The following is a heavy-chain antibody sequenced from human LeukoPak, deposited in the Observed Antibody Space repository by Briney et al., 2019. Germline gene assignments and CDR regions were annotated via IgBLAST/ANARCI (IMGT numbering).Heavy chain of an antibody. V-gene: IGHV4-61*02. CDR1: GDSISSGTYY. Sequence: SETLSLTCTVSGDSISSGTYYWSWIRQPAGKGLEWIERIDASGNPNYNPSLRSRLTMSVDTSKNQFSLKLSSVTAADTAVYYCARGLHGYSSALYYFDWWGQGTLVTVSS. CDR3: ARGLHGYSSALYYFDW. D-gene: IGHD6-19*01. CDR2: IDASGNP. J-gene: IGHJ4*02.